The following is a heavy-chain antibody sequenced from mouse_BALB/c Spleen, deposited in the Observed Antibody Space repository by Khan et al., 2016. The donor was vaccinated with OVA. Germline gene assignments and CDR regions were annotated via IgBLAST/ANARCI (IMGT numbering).Heavy chain of an antibody. V-gene: IGHV5-9-3*01. Sequence: EVELVESGGGLVKPGGSLKLSCSASGFTFSSYAMSWVRQTPEKRLEWVATISTGGHYTFYPDSVKGRFTISRDNAKNTLYLQMSSLRSEDTAMYYCASSLVGYRAMDYWGQGTSVTVSS. CDR3: ASSLVGYRAMDY. J-gene: IGHJ4*01. CDR2: ISTGGHYT. D-gene: IGHD1-2*01. CDR1: GFTFSSYA.